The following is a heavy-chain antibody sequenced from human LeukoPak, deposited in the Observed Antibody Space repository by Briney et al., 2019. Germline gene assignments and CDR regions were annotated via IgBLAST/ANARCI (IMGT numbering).Heavy chain of an antibody. CDR1: GCTFSTYW. Sequence: GGSLTLSCAASGCTFSTYWRHWVRQAPGKGLVWVARIRPEGRTTSYADSVKGGFTISRDNAKNTLLLQMNILSAEDTAVYYWARHLAWILFDYWGQGTLVTVSS. V-gene: IGHV3-74*03. CDR3: ARHLAWILFDY. CDR2: IRPEGRTT. D-gene: IGHD3-9*01. J-gene: IGHJ4*02.